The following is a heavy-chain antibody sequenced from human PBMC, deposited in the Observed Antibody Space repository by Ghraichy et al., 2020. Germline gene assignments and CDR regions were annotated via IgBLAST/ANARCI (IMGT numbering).Heavy chain of an antibody. D-gene: IGHD3-10*01. J-gene: IGHJ6*02. Sequence: TLSLTCTVSGGSISSGGYYWSWIRQHPGKGLEWIGYIYYSGSTYYNPSLKSRVTISVDTSKNQFSLKLSSVTAADTAVYYCAREHMVRGARYGMDVWGQGTTVTVSS. V-gene: IGHV4-31*03. CDR2: IYYSGST. CDR1: GGSISSGGYY. CDR3: AREHMVRGARYGMDV.